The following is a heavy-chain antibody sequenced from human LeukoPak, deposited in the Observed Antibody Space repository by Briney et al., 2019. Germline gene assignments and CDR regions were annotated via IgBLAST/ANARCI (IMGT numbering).Heavy chain of an antibody. CDR2: ISGSGGST. D-gene: IGHD6-6*01. J-gene: IGHJ5*02. V-gene: IGHV3-23*01. CDR3: AKVSPYSSSPINWFDP. Sequence: GGSLRLSCAASGFTFSSYAMSWGRQAPGKGLEWVSAISGSGGSTYYADSVKGRFTISRDNSKNTLYLQMNSLRAEDTAVYYCAKVSPYSSSPINWFDPWGQGTLVTVSS. CDR1: GFTFSSYA.